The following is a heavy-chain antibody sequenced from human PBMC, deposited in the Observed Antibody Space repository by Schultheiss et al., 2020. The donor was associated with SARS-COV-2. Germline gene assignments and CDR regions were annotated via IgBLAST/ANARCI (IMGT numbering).Heavy chain of an antibody. V-gene: IGHV4-34*01. CDR2: INHSGST. Sequence: SETLSLTCTVYGGSFSGYYWSWIRQPPGKGLEWIGEINHSGSTNYNPSLKSRVIISVDTSKNQFSLKLSSVTAADTAVYYCARAGGIAAAGIPLDYWGQGTLVTVSS. D-gene: IGHD6-13*01. CDR3: ARAGGIAAAGIPLDY. CDR1: GGSFSGYY. J-gene: IGHJ4*02.